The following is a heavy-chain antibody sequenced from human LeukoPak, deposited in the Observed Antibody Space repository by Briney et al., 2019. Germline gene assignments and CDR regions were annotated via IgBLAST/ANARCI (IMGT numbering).Heavy chain of an antibody. D-gene: IGHD6-13*01. V-gene: IGHV3-30*18. CDR2: ISYDGSNK. CDR1: GFTFSSYG. Sequence: PGRSLRLSCAASGFTFSSYGMHWVRQAPGKGLEWVAVISYDGSNKYYADSVKGRFTISRDNSKNTLYLQMNSLRAEDTAVYYCAKDREVAAAGLLDYWGQGTLVTVSS. J-gene: IGHJ4*02. CDR3: AKDREVAAAGLLDY.